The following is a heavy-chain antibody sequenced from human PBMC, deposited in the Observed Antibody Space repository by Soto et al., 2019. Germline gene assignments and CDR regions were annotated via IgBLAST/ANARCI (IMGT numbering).Heavy chain of an antibody. Sequence: PGGSLRLSCAASKFSFSIYWMHWVRQVPGKGPAWVSRINHDGSKTEYADSVKGRFTISRDNTKNTLYLQMNSLRVEDTAMYYCVREPWGFSGTWYDYWGQGTLVTVSS. J-gene: IGHJ4*02. CDR1: KFSFSIYW. CDR3: VREPWGFSGTWYDY. V-gene: IGHV3-74*01. D-gene: IGHD6-13*01. CDR2: INHDGSKT.